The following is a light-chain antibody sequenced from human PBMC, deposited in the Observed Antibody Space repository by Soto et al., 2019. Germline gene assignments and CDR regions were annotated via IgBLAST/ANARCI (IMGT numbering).Light chain of an antibody. V-gene: IGKV1-27*01. CDR1: QGIRNF. CDR3: QKYSSVPV. J-gene: IGKJ3*01. CDR2: AAS. Sequence: DIQMTQSPTSLSASVGDRVTITCQASQGIRNFVAWYQQKPGKAPKLLIYAASTLQSGVPSRFSGSGAGTDFTLTIHRLQPEDVATYTCQKYSSVPVFGPGTKVEIK.